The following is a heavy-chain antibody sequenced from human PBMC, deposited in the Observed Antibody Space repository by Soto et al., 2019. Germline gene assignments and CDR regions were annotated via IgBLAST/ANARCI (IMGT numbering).Heavy chain of an antibody. J-gene: IGHJ3*02. CDR2: INHSGST. V-gene: IGHV4-34*01. D-gene: IGHD3-9*01. CDR1: GGSFSGYY. CDR3: ARGGYYDILTGYYNDAFDI. Sequence: QVQLQQWGAGLLKPSETLSLTCAVYGGSFSGYYWSWIRQPPGKGLEWIGEINHSGSTNYNPSLKSRVTISVDTSKNQFYLKLSSVTAADTAVYYCARGGYYDILTGYYNDAFDIWGQGTMVTVSS.